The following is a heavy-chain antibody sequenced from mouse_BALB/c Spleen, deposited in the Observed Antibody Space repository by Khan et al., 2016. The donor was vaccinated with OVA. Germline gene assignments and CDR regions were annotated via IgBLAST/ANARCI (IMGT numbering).Heavy chain of an antibody. D-gene: IGHD2-4*01. Sequence: QVQLKESGPGLVQPSQSLSITCTFSVFSLTSYGVHWVRQSPGKGLQWLAVIWSGGITDYNDVFISRLSISKDNSMSHVFFKLNSLLANDTAKYYCTRNYDYDEGLVYWGQGTLVTVSA. V-gene: IGHV2-2*02. CDR1: VFSLTSYG. J-gene: IGHJ3*01. CDR3: TRNYDYDEGLVY. CDR2: IWSGGIT.